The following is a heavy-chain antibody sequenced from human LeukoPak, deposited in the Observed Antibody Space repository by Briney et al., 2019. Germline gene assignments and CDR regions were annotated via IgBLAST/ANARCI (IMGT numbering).Heavy chain of an antibody. V-gene: IGHV4-30-4*01. CDR1: GASISSGDYY. D-gene: IGHD3-16*02. J-gene: IGHJ4*02. Sequence: PSETLSLTCIVSGASISSGDYYWSWIRQPPGKGLEWIGYIYYSGSTYYNSSLKNRVIISVDTSKNQYSLKLSSVTAADAAVYYCARGPNYVWGSYQYFDYWGQGTLVTVSS. CDR3: ARGPNYVWGSYQYFDY. CDR2: IYYSGST.